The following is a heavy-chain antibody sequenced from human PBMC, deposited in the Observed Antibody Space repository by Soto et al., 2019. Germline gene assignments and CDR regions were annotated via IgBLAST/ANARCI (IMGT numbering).Heavy chain of an antibody. V-gene: IGHV4-31*03. CDR3: ARERYSYTGLDV. J-gene: IGHJ6*02. CDR1: GDSINSGDYY. D-gene: IGHD5-18*01. CDR2: IYYSGST. Sequence: QVQLQESGPGLVKPSQTLSLTCTFSGDSINSGDYYWSCLRQHPGKGLEWIGYIYYSGSTYHNPSLKSRITISVDTSNNKFSLTLTSVTAADTAVYYCARERYSYTGLDVWRQVTTVNV.